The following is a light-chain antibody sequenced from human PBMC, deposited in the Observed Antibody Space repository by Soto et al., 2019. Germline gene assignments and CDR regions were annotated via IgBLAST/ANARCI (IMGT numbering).Light chain of an antibody. CDR2: RDN. CDR1: SSNIEINF. Sequence: QSVLTQPPSVSGTPGQRVTISCSGSSSNIEINFVYWYQQLPGTAPKLLIYRDNQRPSGVPDRFSASKSGTSASLAISGLRSEDEADYYCAAWDDSLSVVFGGGTKLTVL. J-gene: IGLJ2*01. V-gene: IGLV1-47*01. CDR3: AAWDDSLSVV.